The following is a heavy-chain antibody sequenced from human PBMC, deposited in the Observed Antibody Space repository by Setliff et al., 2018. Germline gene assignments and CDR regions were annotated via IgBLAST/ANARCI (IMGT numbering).Heavy chain of an antibody. CDR3: VGRDFSGGDS. D-gene: IGHD6-25*01. CDR1: GVSISANHY. J-gene: IGHJ5*01. Sequence: SETLSLTCTVSGVSISANHYWGWIRQPPGKGLEWIGRVYNTGTTNYNPSLKSRVTISISADTSNKSFSLNLFSVTAADTAVYYCVGRDFSGGDSWGHGTLVTVSS. CDR2: VYNTGTT. V-gene: IGHV4-39*02.